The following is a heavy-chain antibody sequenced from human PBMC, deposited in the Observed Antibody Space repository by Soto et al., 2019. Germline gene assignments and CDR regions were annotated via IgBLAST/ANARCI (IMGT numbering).Heavy chain of an antibody. CDR1: GFSLNTHGMG. CDR2: IYWSDNE. D-gene: IGHD6-19*01. J-gene: IGHJ4*02. CDR3: VHSIRGWYEPFDY. V-gene: IGHV2-5*01. Sequence: QITLKESGPPLVKPTQTLTLTCTFSGFSLNTHGMGVGWIRQPPGKALEWLAVIYWSDNEYHSPSLKSRLTITKDTSRNQVVLTMTTMDAVDTATYYCVHSIRGWYEPFDYWGQGTLVTVSS.